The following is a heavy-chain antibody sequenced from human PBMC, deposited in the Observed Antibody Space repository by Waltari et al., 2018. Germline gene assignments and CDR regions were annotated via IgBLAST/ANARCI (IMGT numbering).Heavy chain of an antibody. Sequence: EGQLVESGGGLVPPGGSLRLSWAASWFPVISYEMNWVRQAPGKGLEWISYITSSGSTIYYADSVKGRFTISRDNAKNSLYLQMNSLRAEDTAVYFCARDSEYYYGMDVWGQGTTVLVSS. V-gene: IGHV3-48*03. J-gene: IGHJ6*02. CDR1: WFPVISYE. CDR2: ITSSGSTI. D-gene: IGHD3-10*01. CDR3: ARDSEYYYGMDV.